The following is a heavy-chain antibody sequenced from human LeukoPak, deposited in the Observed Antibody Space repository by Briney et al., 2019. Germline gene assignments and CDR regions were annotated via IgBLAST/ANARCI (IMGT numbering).Heavy chain of an antibody. Sequence: PSETLSLTCTVSGGSISSSNYYWGWIRQPPGKGLEWIGSIYYSGSTYYNPSLKSRVTISVDTSKNQFSLKLNSVTAADTAVYYCARPDRDGYSLDAFHIWGQGTMVTVSS. J-gene: IGHJ3*02. CDR2: IYYSGST. V-gene: IGHV4-39*01. D-gene: IGHD5-24*01. CDR1: GGSISSSNYY. CDR3: ARPDRDGYSLDAFHI.